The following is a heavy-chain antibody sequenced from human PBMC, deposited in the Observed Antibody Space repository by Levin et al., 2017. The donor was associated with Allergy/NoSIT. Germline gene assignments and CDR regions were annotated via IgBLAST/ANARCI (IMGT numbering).Heavy chain of an antibody. Sequence: PGGSLRLSCTVSGGSISSYYWSWIRQPPGKGLEWIGYIYYSGSTNYNPSLKSRVTISVDTSKNQFSLKLSSVTAADTAVYYCARGDYARWFDPWGQGTLVTVSS. CDR2: IYYSGST. CDR1: GGSISSYY. CDR3: ARGDYARWFDP. J-gene: IGHJ5*02. V-gene: IGHV4-59*01. D-gene: IGHD4-17*01.